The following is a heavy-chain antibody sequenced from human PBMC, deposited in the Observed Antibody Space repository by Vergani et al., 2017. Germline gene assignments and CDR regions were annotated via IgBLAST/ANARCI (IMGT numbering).Heavy chain of an antibody. V-gene: IGHV4-39*07. J-gene: IGHJ4*02. CDR3: AGESVDTAMYDEGPRGYCDY. CDR1: GGSISSSSYY. Sequence: QLQLQESGPGLVKPSETLSLTCTVSGGSISSSSYYWGWIRQPPGKGLEWIGSIYYSGSTYYNPSLKSRVTISVDTSKNQFSLKLSSVTAADTAVYYCAGESVDTAMYDEGPRGYCDYWSQGTLVTVSS. CDR2: IYYSGST. D-gene: IGHD5-18*01.